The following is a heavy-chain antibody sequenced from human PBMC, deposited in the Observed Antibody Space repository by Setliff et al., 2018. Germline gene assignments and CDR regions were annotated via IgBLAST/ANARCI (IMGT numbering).Heavy chain of an antibody. CDR1: GYSFSDYG. D-gene: IGHD5-18*01. J-gene: IGHJ3*02. CDR2: ISAYNGNT. Sequence: GASVKVSCKASGYSFSDYGISWVRQAPGQGLEWMGWISAYNGNTKYAQKLQGRVTMATDISTSTAYMELRSLRSDDTAVYYCARGGYSYGYDHGFDIWGQGTKVTVSS. CDR3: ARGGYSYGYDHGFDI. V-gene: IGHV1-18*01.